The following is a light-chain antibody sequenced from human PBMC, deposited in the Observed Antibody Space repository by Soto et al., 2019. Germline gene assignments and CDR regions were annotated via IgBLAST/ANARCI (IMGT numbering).Light chain of an antibody. Sequence: DIQMTQSPSTLSASVGDRVTITCRASQSISSWLAWYQQKPGKAPKLLIYKASTLESGVPSRFSGSGSGTEFNLTISSLQPDDFATYYCQQYHSSFGQGTKVDIX. J-gene: IGKJ1*01. V-gene: IGKV1-5*03. CDR2: KAS. CDR3: QQYHSS. CDR1: QSISSW.